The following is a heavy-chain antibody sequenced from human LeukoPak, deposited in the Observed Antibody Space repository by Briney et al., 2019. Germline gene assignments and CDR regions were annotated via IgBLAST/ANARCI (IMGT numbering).Heavy chain of an antibody. CDR1: GYTFTGYY. J-gene: IGHJ3*02. D-gene: IGHD6-19*01. Sequence: ASVKVSCKASGYTFTGYYMHWVRHAPGQGLEWMGWINPNSGGTNYAQKFQGRVTMTRDTSISTAYMELSRLRSDDTAVYYCARARGAVAGRDAFDIWGQGTMVTVSS. CDR3: ARARGAVAGRDAFDI. CDR2: INPNSGGT. V-gene: IGHV1-2*02.